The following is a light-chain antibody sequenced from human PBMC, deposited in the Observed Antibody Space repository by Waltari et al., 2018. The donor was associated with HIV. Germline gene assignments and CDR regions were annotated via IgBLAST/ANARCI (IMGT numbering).Light chain of an antibody. CDR2: DVT. CDR3: CSYAGSYTFV. CDR1: RSDVGGYNY. J-gene: IGLJ2*01. Sequence: QSALTQPRSVSGSPGQSVTISCTGTRSDVGGYNYFSWYQQHPGKAPKLMIYDVTKRPSGVPDRFSGSKSGNTASLTISGLQAEDEADYYCCSYAGSYTFVFGGGTKVTVL. V-gene: IGLV2-11*01.